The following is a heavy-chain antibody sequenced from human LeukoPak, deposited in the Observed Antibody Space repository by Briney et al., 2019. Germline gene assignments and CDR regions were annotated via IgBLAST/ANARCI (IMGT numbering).Heavy chain of an antibody. V-gene: IGHV3-48*04. CDR2: ISSSSSTI. D-gene: IGHD2-21*02. CDR1: GFTFSSYS. J-gene: IGHJ3*02. Sequence: GGSLRLSCAASGFTFSSYSMNWVRQAPGKGLEWVSYISSSSSTIYYADSVKGRFTISRDNAKNSLYLQMNSLRAEDTAVYYCARSCGGDCWDAFDIWGQGTMVTVSS. CDR3: ARSCGGDCWDAFDI.